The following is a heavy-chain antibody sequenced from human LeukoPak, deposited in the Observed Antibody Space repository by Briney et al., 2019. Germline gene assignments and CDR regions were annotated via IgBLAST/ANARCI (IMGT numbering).Heavy chain of an antibody. CDR1: GGSISGYY. V-gene: IGHV4-4*09. CDR3: ARVGASSPGLNEKHYYYYMDV. Sequence: SETLSLTCTVSGGSISGYYWSWIRQPPGKGLEWIGYIYTSGSTNYNPSLKSRVTISVDTSKNQFSLKLSSVTAADRAVYYCARVGASSPGLNEKHYYYYMDVWGKGTTVTVSS. CDR2: IYTSGST. D-gene: IGHD3-10*01. J-gene: IGHJ6*03.